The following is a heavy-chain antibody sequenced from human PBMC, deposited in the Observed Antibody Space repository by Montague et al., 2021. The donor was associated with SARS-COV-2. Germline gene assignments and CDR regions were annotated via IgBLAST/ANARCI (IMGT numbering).Heavy chain of an antibody. Sequence: CAISGDSVSSNSPARNWIRHSPSIGLQWLGRTYHRSKWYNDYAVSVKSRITIKPDTSKNQFSLQLNSVTPEDTAVYYCARFLGITVAGTSPHFDYWGQGTLVTVSS. CDR2: TYHRSKWYN. D-gene: IGHD6-19*01. V-gene: IGHV6-1*01. CDR3: ARFLGITVAGTSPHFDY. CDR1: GDSVSSNSPA. J-gene: IGHJ4*02.